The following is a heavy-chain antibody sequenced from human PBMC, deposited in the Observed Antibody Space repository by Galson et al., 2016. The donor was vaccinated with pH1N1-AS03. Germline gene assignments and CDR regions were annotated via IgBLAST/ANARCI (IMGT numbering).Heavy chain of an antibody. CDR2: IKQDGSVK. Sequence: SLRLSCAASGFTFSGYWMTWVRQAPGKGLQWVANIKQDGSVKYYVDSVKGRFTISRDNAKKSLYLQINSLRAEDTAVYYCAKGKDFWSGYPDDASDIWGQGTMVTVSS. J-gene: IGHJ3*02. CDR1: GFTFSGYW. CDR3: AKGKDFWSGYPDDASDI. V-gene: IGHV3-7*03. D-gene: IGHD3-3*01.